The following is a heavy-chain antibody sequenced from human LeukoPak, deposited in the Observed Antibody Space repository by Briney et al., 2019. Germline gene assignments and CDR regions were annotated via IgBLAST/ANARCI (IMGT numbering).Heavy chain of an antibody. CDR2: ISGSGGST. Sequence: GGSLRLSCAAPGFTFSSYATSWVRQAPGKGLEWVSAISGSGGSTYYADSVKGRFTISRDNSENTLYLQMNSLRAEDTAVYYCAKRLSYYFDYWGQGTLVTVSS. V-gene: IGHV3-23*01. CDR1: GFTFSSYA. J-gene: IGHJ4*02. CDR3: AKRLSYYFDY.